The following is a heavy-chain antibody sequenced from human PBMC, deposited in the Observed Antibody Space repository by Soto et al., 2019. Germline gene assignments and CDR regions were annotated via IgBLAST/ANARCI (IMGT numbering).Heavy chain of an antibody. V-gene: IGHV3-53*01. J-gene: IGHJ6*04. CDR3: AKWWMYD. D-gene: IGHD2-8*01. CDR2: IYASDST. Sequence: EVPLVESGGGLIQPGGSLRLSCAVSGLTVSSYAMSWVRQAPGEGLEWVSVIYASDSTDYADALKGRFTISRDNSKNTLSLQMNSLGAEDTAVSDCAKWWMYDWCSGTTVTFSA. CDR1: GLTVSSYA.